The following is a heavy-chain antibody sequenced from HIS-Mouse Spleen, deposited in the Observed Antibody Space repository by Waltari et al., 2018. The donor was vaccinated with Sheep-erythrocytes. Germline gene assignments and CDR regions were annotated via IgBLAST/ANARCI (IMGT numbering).Heavy chain of an antibody. J-gene: IGHJ1*01. CDR1: GYTFTGYY. CDR3: ARGYCSSTSCYGYFQH. Sequence: QVQLVQSGAEVKKPGASVKVSCKASGYTFTGYYMHCVRQAPGQGLEWMGWVNPNSGGTNYAQKFQGRVTMTRDTSISTAYMGLSRLRSDDTAVYYCARGYCSSTSCYGYFQHWGQGTLVTVSS. V-gene: IGHV1-2*02. CDR2: VNPNSGGT. D-gene: IGHD2-2*01.